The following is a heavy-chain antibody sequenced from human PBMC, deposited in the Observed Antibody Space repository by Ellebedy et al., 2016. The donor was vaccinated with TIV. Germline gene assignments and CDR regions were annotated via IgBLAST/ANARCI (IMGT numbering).Heavy chain of an antibody. CDR3: ARGGFAEPFDP. Sequence: AASVKVSCKASGYSFTGYYIHWVRQAPGQGLEWMGIIDPSGGSTSYAQKFQGRVTMTRDTSTSTVYMELSSLRSEDTAVYYCARGGFAEPFDPWGQGTLVTVSS. CDR1: GYSFTGYY. V-gene: IGHV1-46*01. CDR2: IDPSGGST. J-gene: IGHJ5*02.